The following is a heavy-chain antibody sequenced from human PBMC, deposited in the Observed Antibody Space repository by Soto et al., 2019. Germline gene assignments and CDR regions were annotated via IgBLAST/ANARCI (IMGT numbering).Heavy chain of an antibody. D-gene: IGHD3-22*01. Sequence: SETLSLTCTVSGGSIISYYWSWIRQPPWKGLEWIGYIYYSGSTNYNPSLKSRVTISVDTSKNQFSLKLSSVTAADTAVYYCARLGGYYQALDYWGQGTLVTVS. CDR2: IYYSGST. V-gene: IGHV4-59*08. J-gene: IGHJ4*02. CDR1: GGSIISYY. CDR3: ARLGGYYQALDY.